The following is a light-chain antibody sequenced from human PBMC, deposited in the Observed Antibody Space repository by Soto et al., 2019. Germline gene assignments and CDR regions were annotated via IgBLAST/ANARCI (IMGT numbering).Light chain of an antibody. CDR3: QQYEAYPLT. Sequence: DIQMTQSPSTLSASVGDRVTITCRASQNINTWLAWYQQKPGKARYLLIYKASNLQSGVPSRFSGSASGTEFTLTISSLQPDDIATYYCQQYEAYPLTYGGGPKVEI. CDR1: QNINTW. J-gene: IGKJ4*02. CDR2: KAS. V-gene: IGKV1-5*03.